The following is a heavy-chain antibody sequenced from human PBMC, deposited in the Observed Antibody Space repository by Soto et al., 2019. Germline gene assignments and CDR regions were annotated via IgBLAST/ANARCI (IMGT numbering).Heavy chain of an antibody. CDR1: GGSFSGYN. V-gene: IGHV4-34*01. CDR2: LNHSGST. Sequence: SETLSLTCAAYGGSFSGYNWSWIRQPPGKGLEWVGELNHSGSTNYNPSLKSRVTISVDTSKNQFSLKLSAVTAADTAVYYFARATYDLWSGKHRHPFDYWGQGTLVTVSS. D-gene: IGHD3-3*01. J-gene: IGHJ4*02. CDR3: ARATYDLWSGKHRHPFDY.